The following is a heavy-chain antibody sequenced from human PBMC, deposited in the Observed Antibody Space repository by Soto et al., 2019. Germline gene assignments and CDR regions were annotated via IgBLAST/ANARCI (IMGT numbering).Heavy chain of an antibody. CDR2: IGTAGDT. D-gene: IGHD2-8*01. V-gene: IGHV3-13*01. CDR1: GFTFSSYD. Sequence: GGSLRLSCAASGFTFSSYDMHWVRQATGKGLEWVSAIGTAGDTYYPGSVKGRFTISRENAKNSLYLQMNSLRAGDTAVYYCAREREGGYCTNGVCFRAAFDIWGRGTMVTVSS. J-gene: IGHJ3*02. CDR3: AREREGGYCTNGVCFRAAFDI.